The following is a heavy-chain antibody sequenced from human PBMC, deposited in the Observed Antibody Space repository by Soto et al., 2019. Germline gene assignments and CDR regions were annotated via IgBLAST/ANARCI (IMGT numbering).Heavy chain of an antibody. V-gene: IGHV4-34*01. CDR2: INRSGST. Sequence: PSETLSLTCAVYGGSLSGYYWSWIRQSPGKGLEWIGEINRSGSTIYNPSLKSRIALLVDTPRNQFSLRMSSVTAADAAVYYCARGNNRPLRAIDYWGQGTLVTVSS. CDR1: GGSLSGYY. J-gene: IGHJ4*02. CDR3: ARGNNRPLRAIDY. D-gene: IGHD4-17*01.